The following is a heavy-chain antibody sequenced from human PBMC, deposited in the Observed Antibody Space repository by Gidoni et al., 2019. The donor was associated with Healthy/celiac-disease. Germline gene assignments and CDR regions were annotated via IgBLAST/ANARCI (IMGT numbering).Heavy chain of an antibody. CDR3: ASPPITMIELGYFDL. V-gene: IGHV4-39*01. Sequence: QLQLQESGPGLVTPSETLSLTCTVSGGSISSSSYYWGWIRQPPGKGLEWIGSIYYSGSTYYNPSLKSRVTISVDTSKNQFSLKLSSVTAADTAVYYCASPPITMIELGYFDLWGRGTLVTVSS. J-gene: IGHJ2*01. D-gene: IGHD3-22*01. CDR1: GGSISSSSYY. CDR2: IYYSGST.